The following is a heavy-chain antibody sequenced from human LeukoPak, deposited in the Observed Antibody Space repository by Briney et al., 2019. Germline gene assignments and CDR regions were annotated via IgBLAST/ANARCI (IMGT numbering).Heavy chain of an antibody. CDR1: GGSISSYY. V-gene: IGHV4-4*07. CDR2: IYTSGST. D-gene: IGHD3-22*01. CDR3: ARDQWGYYDSSGYYYFDY. J-gene: IGHJ4*02. Sequence: PSETLSLTCAVSGGSISSYYWSWIRQPAGEGLEWIGRIYTSGSTNYNPSLKSRVTMSVDTSKNQFSLKLSSVTAADTAVYYCARDQWGYYDSSGYYYFDYWGQGTLVTVSS.